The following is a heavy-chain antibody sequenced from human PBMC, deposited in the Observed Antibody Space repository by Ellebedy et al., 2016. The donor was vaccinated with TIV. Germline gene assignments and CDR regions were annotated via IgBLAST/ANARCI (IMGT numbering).Heavy chain of an antibody. CDR2: FDPEDGET. D-gene: IGHD6-13*01. J-gene: IGHJ6*02. CDR3: GCGIAGPGPDAMDF. V-gene: IGHV1-24*01. CDR1: GYTLTELS. Sequence: ASVKVSXXVSGYTLTELSMHWVRQAPGKGLEWMGGFDPEDGETIYAQKFQGRVTMTEDTSTDTAYMELSSLRSEDTAVYYCGCGIAGPGPDAMDFWGQGTTVIVSS.